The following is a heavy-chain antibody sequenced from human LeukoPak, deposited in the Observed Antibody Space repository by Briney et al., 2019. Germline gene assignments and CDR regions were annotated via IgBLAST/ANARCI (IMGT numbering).Heavy chain of an antibody. CDR3: AEHIRYSSGWPPTFVDY. J-gene: IGHJ4*02. CDR2: IIPIFGTA. D-gene: IGHD6-19*01. V-gene: IGHV1-69*05. Sequence: SVKVSCKASGGTFSSYAISWVRQAPGQGLEWMGRIIPIFGTANYAQKFQGRVTITTDESTSTAYMELSSLRSEDTAVYYCAEHIRYSSGWPPTFVDYWGQETLVTVSS. CDR1: GGTFSSYA.